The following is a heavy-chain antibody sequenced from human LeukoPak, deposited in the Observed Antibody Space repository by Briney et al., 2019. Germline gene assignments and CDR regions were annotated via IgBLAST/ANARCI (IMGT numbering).Heavy chain of an antibody. CDR2: ISAYNGNT. J-gene: IGHJ4*02. Sequence: ASVKVSCKASGYTFTSYGISWVRQAPGQGLEWMGWISAYNGNTKYAQKFQGRVTMTTDTSTSTAYMGLRSLTSDDTAVYYCAKDKGLSSGWYDWGQGTLVTVSS. D-gene: IGHD6-19*01. CDR3: AKDKGLSSGWYD. CDR1: GYTFTSYG. V-gene: IGHV1-18*01.